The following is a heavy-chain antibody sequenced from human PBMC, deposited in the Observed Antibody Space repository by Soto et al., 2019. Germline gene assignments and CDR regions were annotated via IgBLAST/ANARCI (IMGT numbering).Heavy chain of an antibody. CDR1: GFNLSSYG. Sequence: QVQLVESGGGVVQPGRSLRLSCVASGFNLSSYGMHWVRQAPGKGLEWVTVMSYDGSSKYYADSVKGRFTVSRDNYKNTLFLQMNSLGAEDTAVYYCAKAFYSRSGAFEIWGPGTMVTVSS. D-gene: IGHD4-4*01. CDR2: MSYDGSSK. J-gene: IGHJ3*02. V-gene: IGHV3-30*18. CDR3: AKAFYSRSGAFEI.